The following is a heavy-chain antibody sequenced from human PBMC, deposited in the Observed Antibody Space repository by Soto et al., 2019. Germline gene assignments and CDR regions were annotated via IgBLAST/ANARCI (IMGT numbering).Heavy chain of an antibody. CDR1: GGSFSNYY. J-gene: IGHJ6*03. D-gene: IGHD6-6*01. Sequence: SETLSLTCAVYGGSFSNYYWSWIRQPPGKGLEWIGEINHSGSTNYNPSLKSRVTISVDTSKNQFSLRLSSVTAADTAIYYCARGVKSSSSDYYYYMDVWGKGTTVTVSS. CDR3: ARGVKSSSSDYYYYMDV. CDR2: INHSGST. V-gene: IGHV4-34*01.